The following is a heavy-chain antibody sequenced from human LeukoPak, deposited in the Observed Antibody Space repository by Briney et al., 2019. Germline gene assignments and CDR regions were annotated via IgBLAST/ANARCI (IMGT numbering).Heavy chain of an antibody. CDR1: GFTLSSYW. D-gene: IGHD3-16*02. J-gene: IGHJ4*02. CDR2: VSKDGRVK. V-gene: IGHV3-7*03. CDR3: ARDLDHYRSDY. Sequence: GGSLRLSCAASGFTLSSYWMGWVRQAPGKGLEWVASVSKDGRVKKYVDSVRGRFTISRDNAKKSLFLQMNSLRAEDTAVYYCARDLDHYRSDYWGQGTLVTVSS.